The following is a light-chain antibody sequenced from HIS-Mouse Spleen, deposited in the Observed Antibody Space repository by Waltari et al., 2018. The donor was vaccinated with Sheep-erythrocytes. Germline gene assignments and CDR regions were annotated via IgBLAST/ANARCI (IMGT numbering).Light chain of an antibody. V-gene: IGLV2-23*01. CDR1: SSDVGSYNL. CDR2: EGS. J-gene: IGLJ3*02. Sequence: QSALTQPASVSGSTGQSITISCTGTSSDVGSYNLVSWYQQHPGKAPNLLIYEGSNRPSGVSIRCCGSKSGNTASLTVSGLQAEDEADYYCCSYAGSSTPWVFGGGTKLTVL. CDR3: CSYAGSSTPWV.